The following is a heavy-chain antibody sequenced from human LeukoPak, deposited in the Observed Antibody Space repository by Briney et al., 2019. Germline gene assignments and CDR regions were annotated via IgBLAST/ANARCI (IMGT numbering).Heavy chain of an antibody. CDR3: ARRLYGDYLDY. CDR2: IYPGDSDT. Sequence: PGESLKISCKGSGYSFANYWIAWVRQMPGKGLEWMGVIYPGDSDTRYSPSFQGQVTISADKSIGATYLQWSTLKASDTAMYYCARRLYGDYLDYWGQGTLVTVSS. CDR1: GYSFANYW. J-gene: IGHJ4*02. D-gene: IGHD4-17*01. V-gene: IGHV5-51*01.